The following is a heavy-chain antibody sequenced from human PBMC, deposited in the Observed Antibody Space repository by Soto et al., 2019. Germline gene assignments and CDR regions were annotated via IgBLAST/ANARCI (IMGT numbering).Heavy chain of an antibody. D-gene: IGHD3-16*01. V-gene: IGHV3-23*01. CDR3: TREASSWGFAFDL. CDR2: IFGSGAPT. J-gene: IGHJ3*01. CDR1: GFTFSHYA. Sequence: EVQLLESGGGLVQPGGSLRLSCAASGFTFSHYAMSWVRQAPGKGLQWVSTIFGSGAPTHYADSVKGRFGISRDNSNNMLFLSMNSLKDEDTAVYYCTREASSWGFAFDLWGQGTRGAVSS.